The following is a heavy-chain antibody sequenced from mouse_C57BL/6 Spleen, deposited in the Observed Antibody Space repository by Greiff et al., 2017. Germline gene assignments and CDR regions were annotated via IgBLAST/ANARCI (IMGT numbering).Heavy chain of an antibody. Sequence: EVQGVESGGDLVKPGGSLKLSCAASGFTFSSYGMSWVRQTPDKRLEWVATISSGGSYTYYPDSVKGRFTISRDNAKNTLYLQMSSLKSEDTAMYYCARQGTGTSNWYFDVWGTGTTVTVSS. CDR1: GFTFSSYG. CDR3: ARQGTGTSNWYFDV. V-gene: IGHV5-6*01. D-gene: IGHD4-1*01. CDR2: ISSGGSYT. J-gene: IGHJ1*03.